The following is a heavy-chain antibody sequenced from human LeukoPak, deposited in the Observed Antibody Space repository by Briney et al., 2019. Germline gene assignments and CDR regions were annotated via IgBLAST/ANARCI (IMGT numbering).Heavy chain of an antibody. CDR2: MNPNSGNT. Sequence: ASVKVSCKASGYTFTSYDINWVRQATGQGLEWMGWMNPNSGNTGYAQKFQGRVTMTRNTSISTAYMELSSLRSEDTAVYYCARGQLPDYYGSGSLDYWGQGTLVTVSS. V-gene: IGHV1-8*01. CDR1: GYTFTSYD. J-gene: IGHJ4*02. CDR3: ARGQLPDYYGSGSLDY. D-gene: IGHD3-10*01.